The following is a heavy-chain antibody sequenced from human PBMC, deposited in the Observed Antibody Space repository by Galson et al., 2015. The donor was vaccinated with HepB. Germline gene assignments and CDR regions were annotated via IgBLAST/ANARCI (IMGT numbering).Heavy chain of an antibody. D-gene: IGHD2-2*01. CDR1: GSIHSGDYY. CDR2: TYYSGAT. CDR3: ARRPICRSTDCYGWFDP. Sequence: GSIHSGDYYWHWIRQHPGEGLDWIGYTYYSGATNYSPSLKSRVTISIDTSKNQFSLKLSSVTAADTAVYYCARRPICRSTDCYGWFDPWGQGTLVTVSS. V-gene: IGHV4-31*02. J-gene: IGHJ5*02.